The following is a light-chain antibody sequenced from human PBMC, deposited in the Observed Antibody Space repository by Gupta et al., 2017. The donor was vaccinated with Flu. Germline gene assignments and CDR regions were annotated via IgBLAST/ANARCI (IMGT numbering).Light chain of an antibody. CDR3: ATWDDTLSAWV. J-gene: IGLJ3*02. CDR1: PSNSGSNY. CDR2: RSC. Sequence: QSVFTQPPSASGTPGPRVIISCSGTPSNSGSNYVFWYQQVPGAAPRLLIYRSCQRPSGVPDRFSGSKSDTSASLAIGGLRSEDEGDYYCATWDDTLSAWVFGEGTKVTVL. V-gene: IGLV1-47*01.